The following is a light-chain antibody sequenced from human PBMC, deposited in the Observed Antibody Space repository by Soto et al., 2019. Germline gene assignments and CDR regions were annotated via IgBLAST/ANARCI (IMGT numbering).Light chain of an antibody. J-gene: IGKJ5*01. CDR3: QQYNSYLIT. V-gene: IGKV1-5*03. Sequence: DIQMTQSPSTLSGSVGDRVTITCRASQTISSWLAWYQQKPGKAPKLLIYKASTLKSGVPSRFSGSGSGTEFTLTISSLQPDDFATYYCQQYNSYLITFGQGTRLETK. CDR2: KAS. CDR1: QTISSW.